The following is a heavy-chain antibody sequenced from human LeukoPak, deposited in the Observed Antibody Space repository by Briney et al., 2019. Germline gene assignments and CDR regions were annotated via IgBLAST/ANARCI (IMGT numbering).Heavy chain of an antibody. D-gene: IGHD6-19*01. V-gene: IGHV3-30*18. CDR3: AKGAAVAGFDY. Sequence: GGSLRLSCAASGFTFSSYGMHWVRQAPGKGLEWVAVISYDGSNKYYADSVKGRSTISRDNSKNTLYLQMNSLRAEDTAAYYCAKGAAVAGFDYWGQGTLVTVSS. CDR1: GFTFSSYG. J-gene: IGHJ4*02. CDR2: ISYDGSNK.